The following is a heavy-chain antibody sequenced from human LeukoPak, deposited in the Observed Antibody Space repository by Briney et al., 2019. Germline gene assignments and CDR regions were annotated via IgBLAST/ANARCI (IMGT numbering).Heavy chain of an antibody. CDR2: ISSSSSTI. CDR1: GFTFNNYN. V-gene: IGHV3-48*01. Sequence: GGSLRLPCAASGFTFNNYNMNWVRQAPGKGLEWVSYISSSSSTIYYADSVKGRFTISRDNAKNSLYLQMNSLRAEDTAVYYCARDLQNYYGIDVWGQGTTVTVSS. CDR3: ARDLQNYYGIDV. J-gene: IGHJ6*02.